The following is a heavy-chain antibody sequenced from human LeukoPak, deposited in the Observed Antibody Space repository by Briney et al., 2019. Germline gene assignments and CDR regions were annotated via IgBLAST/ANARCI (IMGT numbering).Heavy chain of an antibody. CDR1: GYTFTSYG. Sequence: GASVKVSCKASGYTFTSYGISWVRQAPGQGLEWMGWISAYNGNTNYAQKLQGRVTMTTDTSTSTAYMELRSLRSDDTAVYYCARLYSGSYLGAFDIWGQGTMVTVSS. CDR2: ISAYNGNT. CDR3: ARLYSGSYLGAFDI. D-gene: IGHD1-26*01. J-gene: IGHJ3*02. V-gene: IGHV1-18*01.